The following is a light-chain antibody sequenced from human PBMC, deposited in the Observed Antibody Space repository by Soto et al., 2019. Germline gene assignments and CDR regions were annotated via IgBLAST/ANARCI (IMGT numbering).Light chain of an antibody. CDR3: GTWDSSLSAYV. Sequence: QSALTQPPSVSAAPGQKVTISCSGSSSNIGNNYVSWYQQLPGTAPKPLIYDNNKRPSGIPDRFSGSNSGTSATLGITGLQTGDEADYYWGTWDSSLSAYVFGTGTKVTVL. CDR2: DNN. J-gene: IGLJ1*01. CDR1: SSNIGNNY. V-gene: IGLV1-51*01.